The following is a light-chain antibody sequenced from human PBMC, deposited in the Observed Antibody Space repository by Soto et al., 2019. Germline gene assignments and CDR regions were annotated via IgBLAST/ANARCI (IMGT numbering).Light chain of an antibody. CDR1: SSNIGAGYD. Sequence: QSVLTQPPSVSGAPGQRVTLSCTGSSSNIGAGYDVHWYQQLPGTAPKLLIYGNNNRPSGVPDRFSGSKSGTSASLAITGLQAEDEAEYYCQSLDSSLIGSVFGTGTKLTVL. CDR2: GNN. J-gene: IGLJ1*01. CDR3: QSLDSSLIGSV. V-gene: IGLV1-40*01.